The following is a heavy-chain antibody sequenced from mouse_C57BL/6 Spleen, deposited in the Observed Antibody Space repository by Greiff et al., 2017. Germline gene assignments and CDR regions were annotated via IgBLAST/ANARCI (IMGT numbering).Heavy chain of an antibody. J-gene: IGHJ4*01. V-gene: IGHV1-53*01. Sequence: QVQLQQPGTELVKPGASVKLSCKASGYTFTSYWMHWVKQRPGQGLEWIGNINPSNGGTNYNEKFKSKATLTVDKSSSTAYMQLSSLTSEDSAVXYWAREGGLRRGYAMDYWGQGTSGTVSS. CDR2: INPSNGGT. CDR1: GYTFTSYW. D-gene: IGHD2-4*01. CDR3: AREGGLRRGYAMDY.